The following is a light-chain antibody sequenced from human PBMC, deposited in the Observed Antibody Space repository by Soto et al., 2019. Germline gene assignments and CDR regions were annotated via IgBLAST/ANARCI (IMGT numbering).Light chain of an antibody. CDR1: SSNIGSNY. Sequence: QSVLTQPPSASGTPGQRVTISCSGSSSNIGSNYVYWYQQLPGTAPKLLIYRNNQRPSGVPDRFSGSKSATSASLAVSGLRSEDEADYYCATWDDSLSGPVFGGGTKVTVL. CDR3: ATWDDSLSGPV. V-gene: IGLV1-47*01. J-gene: IGLJ3*02. CDR2: RNN.